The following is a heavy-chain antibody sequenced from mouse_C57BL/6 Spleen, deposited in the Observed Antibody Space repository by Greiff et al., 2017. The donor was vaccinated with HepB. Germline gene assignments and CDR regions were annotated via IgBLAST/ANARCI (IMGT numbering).Heavy chain of an antibody. J-gene: IGHJ4*01. CDR2: IYPGDGDT. V-gene: IGHV1-82*01. Sequence: QVQLQQSGPELVKPGASVKISCKASGYAFSSSWMNWVKQRPGKGLEWIGRIYPGDGDTNYNGKFKGKATLTADKSSSTAYMQLSSLTSEDSAVYVCARSTTVVPYAMDYWGQGTSVTVSS. CDR3: ARSTTVVPYAMDY. CDR1: GYAFSSSW. D-gene: IGHD1-1*01.